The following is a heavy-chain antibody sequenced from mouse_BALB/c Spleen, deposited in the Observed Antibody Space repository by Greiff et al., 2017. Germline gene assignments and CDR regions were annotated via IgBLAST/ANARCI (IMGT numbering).Heavy chain of an antibody. V-gene: IGHV2-2*02. CDR3: VRGGNYAFAY. CDR1: GFSLTSYG. D-gene: IGHD2-1*01. CDR2: IWSGGST. Sequence: VKLMESGPGLVQPSQSLSITCTVSGFSLTSYGVHWVRQSPGKGLEWLGVIWSGGSTDYNAAFISRLSISKDNSKSQVFFKMNSLQANDTAIYYCVRGGNYAFAYWGQGTLVTVSA. J-gene: IGHJ3*01.